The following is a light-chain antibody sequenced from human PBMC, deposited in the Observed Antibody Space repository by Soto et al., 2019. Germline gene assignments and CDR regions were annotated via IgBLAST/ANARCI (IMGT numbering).Light chain of an antibody. CDR2: DAS. CDR1: QSISSW. Sequence: PMSLSPSTLSACVGGRDPITCRASQSISSWLAWYQQKPGKAPKLLIYDASSLESGVPSRFSGSGSGTEFTLTISSLQPDDFATYYCQQYNSYWTFGQGTKVAIK. CDR3: QQYNSYWT. J-gene: IGKJ1*01. V-gene: IGKV1-5*01.